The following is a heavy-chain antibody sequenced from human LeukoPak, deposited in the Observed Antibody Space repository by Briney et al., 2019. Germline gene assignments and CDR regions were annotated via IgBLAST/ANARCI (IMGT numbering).Heavy chain of an antibody. CDR2: IIPILGIA. CDR3: ARGGGGTNYYDSSGYYYDFPWFDP. CDR1: GGTFSSYA. D-gene: IGHD3-22*01. V-gene: IGHV1-69*04. J-gene: IGHJ5*02. Sequence: SVKVSYKASGGTFSSYAISWVRQAPGQGLEWMGRIIPILGIANYAQKFQGRVAITADKSTSTAYMELSSLRSEDTAVYYCARGGGGTNYYDSSGYYYDFPWFDPWGQGTLVTVSS.